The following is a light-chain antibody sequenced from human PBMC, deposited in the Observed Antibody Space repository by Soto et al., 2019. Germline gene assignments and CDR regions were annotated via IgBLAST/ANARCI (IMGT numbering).Light chain of an antibody. CDR3: KHFRSYPLT. J-gene: IGKJ4*01. V-gene: IGKV3-20*01. CDR2: DAS. Sequence: EFVLTQSPGTLSLSPGERATLSCRASQTVRNNYLAWYQQKPGQAPRLLIYDASSRATGIPDRFSGGGSGTAFTLTTGRRGLEDFPGNYCKHFRSYPLTFAEGTKVGI. CDR1: QTVRNNY.